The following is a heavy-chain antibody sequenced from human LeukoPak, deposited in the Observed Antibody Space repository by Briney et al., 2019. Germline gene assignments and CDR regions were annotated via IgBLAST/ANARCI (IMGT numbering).Heavy chain of an antibody. D-gene: IGHD3-16*01. CDR1: GFSLGGYM. V-gene: IGHV3-72*01. J-gene: IGHJ3*02. CDR3: SRDGGEGGNSAFDI. CDR2: IRRKGQSYTT. Sequence: GGSRRLSCAGSGFSLGGYMLAWVGQAPGKGLEWVGRIRRKGQSYTTEYAASVKGRFTISRDDSKNSMYLHMNSLKTEDTAVYHCSRDGGEGGNSAFDIWGPGTMVTVSS.